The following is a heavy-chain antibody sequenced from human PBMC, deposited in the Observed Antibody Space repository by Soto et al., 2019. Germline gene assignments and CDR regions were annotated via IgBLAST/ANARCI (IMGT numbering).Heavy chain of an antibody. Sequence: GASVKVSCKASGGTFSSYTISWVRQAPGQGLEWMGRIIPILGIANYAQKFQGRVTITADKSTSTAYMELSSLRSEDTAVYYCESEPKDIVVVPAPGWGQGTLVTVS. D-gene: IGHD2-2*01. CDR1: GGTFSSYT. CDR2: IIPILGIA. J-gene: IGHJ4*02. CDR3: ESEPKDIVVVPAPG. V-gene: IGHV1-69*02.